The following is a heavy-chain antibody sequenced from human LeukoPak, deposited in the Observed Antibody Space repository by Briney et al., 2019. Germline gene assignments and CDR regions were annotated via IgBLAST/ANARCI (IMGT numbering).Heavy chain of an antibody. Sequence: GGSLRLSCAASGFNFSSYAMHWVRQAPGKGLEWVAFMRYDGRSKYFADSVKGRFTISRDNSKKTLYLQMDSLRAEDTAVYYCAKDRYAFDIWGQGTMVTVSS. CDR1: GFNFSSYA. CDR3: AKDRYAFDI. J-gene: IGHJ3*02. CDR2: MRYDGRSK. V-gene: IGHV3-30*02.